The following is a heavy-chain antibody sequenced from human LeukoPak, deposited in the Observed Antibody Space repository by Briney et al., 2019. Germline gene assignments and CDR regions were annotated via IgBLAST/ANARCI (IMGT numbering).Heavy chain of an antibody. Sequence: SETLSLTCIVSGGSVSRGSYYWSWIRQPPGKGLEWIGYIYNSVSTNYNPSLKSRVTISVDTSKNQLSLKLSSVSAADTAVYYCARGRNYIPYWGQGTLVTASS. CDR1: GGSVSRGSYY. CDR2: IYNSVST. D-gene: IGHD1-7*01. J-gene: IGHJ4*02. V-gene: IGHV4-61*01. CDR3: ARGRNYIPY.